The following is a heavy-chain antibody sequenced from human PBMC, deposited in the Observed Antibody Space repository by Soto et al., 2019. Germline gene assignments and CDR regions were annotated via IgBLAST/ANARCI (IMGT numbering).Heavy chain of an antibody. CDR1: GFTFSSYC. CDR3: ARDKAYCSSTSCYKDYYYGMDV. J-gene: IGHJ6*02. V-gene: IGHV3-33*01. Sequence: GSLRLSCAAAGFTFSSYCMHWVRQAPGKGLEGGAVIWDEGSKKYYADSGKGRFTISRENSKNTLYLQMNSLRAEDTAVYYCARDKAYCSSTSCYKDYYYGMDVWGQGTTVTVSS. CDR2: IWDEGSKK. D-gene: IGHD2-2*02.